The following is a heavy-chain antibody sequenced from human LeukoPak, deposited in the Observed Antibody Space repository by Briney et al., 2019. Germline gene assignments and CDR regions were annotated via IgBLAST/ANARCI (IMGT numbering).Heavy chain of an antibody. Sequence: SETLSLTCTASGDSVSSSSYYWSWIRQPPGKGLEWIGYIYYSGSTNYNPLLKSRVTISVDTSKNQFSLKLSSVTAADTAVYYCARERRDGYNFFDYWGQGILVTVSS. D-gene: IGHD5-24*01. CDR3: ARERRDGYNFFDY. CDR2: IYYSGST. J-gene: IGHJ4*02. CDR1: GDSVSSSSYY. V-gene: IGHV4-61*01.